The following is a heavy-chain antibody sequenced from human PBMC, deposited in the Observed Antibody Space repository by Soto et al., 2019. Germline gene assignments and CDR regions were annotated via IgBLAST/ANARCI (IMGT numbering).Heavy chain of an antibody. V-gene: IGHV3-23*01. CDR1: GFTFSSYA. J-gene: IGHJ4*02. Sequence: GSLRLSCAASGFTFSSYAMSWVRQAPGKGLEWVSAISGSGGSTYYADSVKGRFTISRDNSKNTLYLQMNSLRAEDTAVYYCAKAGITIFGGYPFFSDYFAYPSQRPLVPGSS. D-gene: IGHD3-3*01. CDR3: AKAGITIFGGYPFFSDYFAY. CDR2: ISGSGGST.